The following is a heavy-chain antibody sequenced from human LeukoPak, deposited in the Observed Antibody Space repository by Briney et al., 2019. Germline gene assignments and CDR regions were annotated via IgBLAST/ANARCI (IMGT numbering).Heavy chain of an antibody. CDR2: IRSKANSYAT. CDR1: GFTFSGSA. CDR3: TRQGPGYSSSWWDPTKTHFDY. J-gene: IGHJ4*02. Sequence: GGSLRLSCAASGFTFSGSAMHWVRQASGKGLEWVGRIRSKANSYATAYAASVKGRFTISRDDSKNTAYLQMNSLKTEDTAVYYCTRQGPGYSSSWWDPTKTHFDYWGQGTLVTVSS. V-gene: IGHV3-73*01. D-gene: IGHD6-13*01.